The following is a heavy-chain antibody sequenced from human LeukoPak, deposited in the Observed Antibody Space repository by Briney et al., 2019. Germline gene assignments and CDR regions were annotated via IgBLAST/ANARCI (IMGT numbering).Heavy chain of an antibody. V-gene: IGHV3-23*01. CDR3: ARDKLGYCSGGSCYDHYYYGMDV. CDR1: GFTFGDYA. D-gene: IGHD2-15*01. Sequence: GGSLRLSCTASGFTFGDYAMSWIRQAPGKGLEWVSAIRGSGESTYYADSVKGRFIISRDNSKNTLHLQMNSLRAEDTAVYYCARDKLGYCSGGSCYDHYYYGMDVWGQGTTVTVSS. J-gene: IGHJ6*02. CDR2: IRGSGEST.